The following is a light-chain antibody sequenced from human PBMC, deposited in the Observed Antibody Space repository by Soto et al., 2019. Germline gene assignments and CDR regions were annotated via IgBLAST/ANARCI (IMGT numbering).Light chain of an antibody. CDR2: SNA. CDR1: GSNIGENA. Sequence: QSVLTQPPSASGTPGQTVTISCSGSGSNIGENAVNWYQHLPGTAPQLLIYSNALRPSGVPHRFSGSKSGTAGYLAISGLQSEDEAHYYCAAWDDSLKAMLFGGGTQLTVL. CDR3: AAWDDSLKAML. V-gene: IGLV1-44*01. J-gene: IGLJ7*01.